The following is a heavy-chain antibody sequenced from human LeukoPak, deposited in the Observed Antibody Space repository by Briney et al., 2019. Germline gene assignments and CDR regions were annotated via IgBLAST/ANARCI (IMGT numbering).Heavy chain of an antibody. V-gene: IGHV3-23*01. CDR1: GFTFSNYA. CDR2: ISGGGGST. D-gene: IGHD3-16*01. CDR3: ARDWGY. J-gene: IGHJ4*02. Sequence: GGSLRLSCAASGFTFSNYAMSWVRQAPGKGLEWVSAISGGGGSTYYADSVKGRFTISRDDSKNTLYLQVNDLRAEDTAVYYCARDWGYRGQGTLVTVSS.